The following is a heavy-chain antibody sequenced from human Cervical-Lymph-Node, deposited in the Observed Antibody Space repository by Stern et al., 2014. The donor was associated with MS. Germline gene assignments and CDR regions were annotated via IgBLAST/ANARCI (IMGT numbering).Heavy chain of an antibody. D-gene: IGHD2-15*01. CDR3: ARGVMVAATYAFDI. Sequence: EVQLEESGGGLVQPGGSLRLSCAASGFTFSTYWMHWVRQAPGKGLVWVSRINSDERSTTYADSVKGRFSISRDNAKNTLYLQMNSLRAEDTAVYYCARGVMVAATYAFDIWGQGTMVTIYS. V-gene: IGHV3-74*02. J-gene: IGHJ3*02. CDR1: GFTFSTYW. CDR2: INSDERST.